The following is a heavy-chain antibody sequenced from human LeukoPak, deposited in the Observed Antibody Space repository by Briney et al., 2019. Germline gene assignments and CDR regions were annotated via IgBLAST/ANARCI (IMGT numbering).Heavy chain of an antibody. CDR2: ISYDGSNK. V-gene: IGHV3-30*14. CDR1: GFTFSSYA. J-gene: IGHJ4*02. Sequence: PGGSLRLSCAASGFTFSSYAMHWVRQAPGKGLERVAVISYDGSNKYYAGSVKGRFTIARDNSKNTLYLQMNSLRAEDTAVYYCASRGGSVDTAMGTDYWGQGTLVTVSS. CDR3: ASRGGSVDTAMGTDY. D-gene: IGHD5-18*01.